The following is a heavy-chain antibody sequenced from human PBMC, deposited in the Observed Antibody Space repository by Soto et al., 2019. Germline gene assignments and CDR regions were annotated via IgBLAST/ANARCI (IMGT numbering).Heavy chain of an antibody. CDR2: IYYSGST. J-gene: IGHJ4*02. Sequence: TLSLTCTVSGGSMSSGGYYWSWIRQHPGKGLEWIGYIYYSGSTYYNPSLKSRVTISVDTSKNQFSLKLSSVTAADTAVYYCARHTYYYDSSGYYVADYWGQRTLVTVSS. CDR3: ARHTYYYDSSGYYVADY. V-gene: IGHV4-31*03. CDR1: GGSMSSGGYY. D-gene: IGHD3-22*01.